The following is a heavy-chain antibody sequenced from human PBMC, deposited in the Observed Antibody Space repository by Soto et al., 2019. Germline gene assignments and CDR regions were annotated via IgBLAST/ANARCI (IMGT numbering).Heavy chain of an antibody. D-gene: IGHD2-2*01. Sequence: GASVKVSCKASGYTFTGYYMHWVRQAPGQGLEWMGWINPNSGGTNYAQKFQGWVTMTRDTSISTAYMELSRLRSDDTAVYYCARVGLGEGYCSSTSCPPTDYGMDGWGQGTTVTVAS. CDR3: ARVGLGEGYCSSTSCPPTDYGMDG. CDR1: GYTFTGYY. CDR2: INPNSGGT. J-gene: IGHJ6*02. V-gene: IGHV1-2*04.